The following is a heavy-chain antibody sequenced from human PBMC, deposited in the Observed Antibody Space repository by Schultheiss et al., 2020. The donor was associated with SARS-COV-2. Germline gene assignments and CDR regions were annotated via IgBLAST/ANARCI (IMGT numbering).Heavy chain of an antibody. J-gene: IGHJ3*02. Sequence: GGSLRLSCAASGFTFSSYAMSWVRQAPGKGLEWVSAINGSATNTYYPDSVRGRFTISRDNSKNTVYLQMNSLRAEDTAVYYCARTGDYGETFDIWGQGTMVTVSS. CDR1: GFTFSSYA. V-gene: IGHV3-23*01. D-gene: IGHD4-17*01. CDR2: INGSATNT. CDR3: ARTGDYGETFDI.